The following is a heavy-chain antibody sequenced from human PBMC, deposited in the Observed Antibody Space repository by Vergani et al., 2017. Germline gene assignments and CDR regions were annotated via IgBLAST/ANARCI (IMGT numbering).Heavy chain of an antibody. CDR1: GFTFSSYS. CDR3: ARGYDSSGYYFVPYYGMDV. CDR2: ISSSSSTI. D-gene: IGHD3-22*01. Sequence: VQLVESGGGVVQPGGSLRLSCAASGFTFSSYSMNWVRQAPGKGLEWVSYISSSSSTIYYADSVKGRFTISRDNAKNSLYLQMNSLRAEDTAVYYCARGYDSSGYYFVPYYGMDVWGQGTTVTVSS. V-gene: IGHV3-48*01. J-gene: IGHJ6*02.